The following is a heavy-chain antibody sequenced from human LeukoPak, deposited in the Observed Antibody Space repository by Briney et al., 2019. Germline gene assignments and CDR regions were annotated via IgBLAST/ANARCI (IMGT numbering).Heavy chain of an antibody. CDR2: ISSSSSYI. V-gene: IGHV3-21*01. Sequence: GGSLRLSCAASGFTISSYSMNWVRQAPGKGLEWVSSISSSSSYIYYADSVKGRFTISRDNAKNSLYLQMNSLRAEDTAVYYCARERFGELFKDVFDIWGQGTMVTVSS. CDR1: GFTISSYS. J-gene: IGHJ3*02. CDR3: ARERFGELFKDVFDI. D-gene: IGHD3-10*01.